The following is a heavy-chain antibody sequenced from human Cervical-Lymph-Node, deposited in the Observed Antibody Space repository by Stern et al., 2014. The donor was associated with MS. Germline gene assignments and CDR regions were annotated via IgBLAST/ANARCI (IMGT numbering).Heavy chain of an antibody. CDR3: AKGGSGSYLD. CDR1: GFVFRSYA. CDR2: TSYDGKDK. J-gene: IGHJ4*02. Sequence: VQLVESGGGVVQPGRSLRLSCAASGFVFRSYALHWVRQAPGKGLEWVALTSYDGKDKYYTDSVKGRFTVSRDNSNNTVDLEMNSLRLEDTAVYYCAKGGSGSYLDWGQGSLVTVSS. V-gene: IGHV3-30*04. D-gene: IGHD1-26*01.